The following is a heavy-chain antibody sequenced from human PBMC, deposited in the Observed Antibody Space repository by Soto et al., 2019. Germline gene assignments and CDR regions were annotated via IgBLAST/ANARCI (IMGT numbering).Heavy chain of an antibody. CDR3: ARRSITTFGVVITGYGMDV. J-gene: IGHJ6*02. CDR1: GGSISNNNC. D-gene: IGHD3-3*01. Sequence: SETLSLTCAVSGGSISNNNCWNWVRQPPGKGLEWIGEIYHSGTANYNPSLKSRVTISVDKSNNQFSLTLNSVTAADTAVYYCARRSITTFGVVITGYGMDVWGQGTTVTV. CDR2: IYHSGTA. V-gene: IGHV4-4*02.